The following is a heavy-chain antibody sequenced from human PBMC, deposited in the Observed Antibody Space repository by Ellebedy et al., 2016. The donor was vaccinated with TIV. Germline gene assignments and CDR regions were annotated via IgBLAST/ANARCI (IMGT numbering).Heavy chain of an antibody. CDR1: GFTFDDYG. Sequence: GGSLRLXXAASGFTFDDYGMSWVRQAPGKGLEWVSGINWNGGSTGYADSVKGRFTISRDNAKNSLYLQMNTLRVEDTAVYYCARDPDTSSKIDYWGQGTLVTVSS. CDR3: ARDPDTSSKIDY. D-gene: IGHD6-13*01. J-gene: IGHJ4*02. V-gene: IGHV3-20*03. CDR2: INWNGGST.